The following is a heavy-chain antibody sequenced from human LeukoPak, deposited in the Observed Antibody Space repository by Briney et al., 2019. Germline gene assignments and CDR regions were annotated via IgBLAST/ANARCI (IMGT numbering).Heavy chain of an antibody. CDR1: GFTFSSYA. D-gene: IGHD4-17*01. Sequence: PGGSLRLSCAASGFTFSSYAMTWVRQAPGKGLEWVSAISGSGGSTYYADSVKGRFTISRDNSKNTLYLQMNRLRGEDTAVYYCAKDGDYGDFDYWGQGTLVTVSS. V-gene: IGHV3-23*01. J-gene: IGHJ4*02. CDR2: ISGSGGST. CDR3: AKDGDYGDFDY.